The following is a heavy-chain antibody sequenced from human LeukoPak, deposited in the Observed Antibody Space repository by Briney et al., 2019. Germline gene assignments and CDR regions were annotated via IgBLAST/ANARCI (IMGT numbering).Heavy chain of an antibody. Sequence: GGSLRLSCGVSGFTFSSNWMSWVRQAPGKGLEWVANIKQDGSEKYYVDSVKGRFTISRDNAKNSLFLQMNSLRAEDTAVYYCARDGPPLLWFGEGYFDYWGQGTLATVSS. V-gene: IGHV3-7*01. CDR3: ARDGPPLLWFGEGYFDY. CDR1: GFTFSSNW. J-gene: IGHJ4*02. D-gene: IGHD3-10*01. CDR2: IKQDGSEK.